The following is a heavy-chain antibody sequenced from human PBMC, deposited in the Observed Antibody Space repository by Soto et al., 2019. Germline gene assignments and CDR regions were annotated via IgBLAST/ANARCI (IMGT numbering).Heavy chain of an antibody. Sequence: QLQLQESGPGLVKPSETLSLTCTVSGGSISSSSYYWGWIRQPPGKGLEWIGSIYYSGSTYYNPSLKSRATISVHTSKNQFSLKLSSVTAADTAVYYCATLWFGESPYWGQGTLVTVSS. V-gene: IGHV4-39*01. D-gene: IGHD3-10*01. CDR3: ATLWFGESPY. J-gene: IGHJ4*02. CDR1: GGSISSSSYY. CDR2: IYYSGST.